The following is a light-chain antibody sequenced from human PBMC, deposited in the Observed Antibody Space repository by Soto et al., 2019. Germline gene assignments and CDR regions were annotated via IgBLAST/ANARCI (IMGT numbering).Light chain of an antibody. V-gene: IGKV3-20*01. CDR1: QSVSSNY. CDR2: GAS. J-gene: IGKJ2*01. Sequence: EIVLTQFPGTLSLSPGERATLSCRASQSVSSNYLAWYQQKSGQAPRLLIYGASSRATGIPDRFSGSGSGTDFTLTISKLEPEDFAVYYCQQYGNSPYAFGQGTELEI. CDR3: QQYGNSPYA.